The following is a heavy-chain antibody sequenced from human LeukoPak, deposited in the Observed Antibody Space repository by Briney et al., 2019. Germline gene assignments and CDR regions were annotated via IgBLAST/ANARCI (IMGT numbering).Heavy chain of an antibody. J-gene: IGHJ3*01. D-gene: IGHD3-10*01. CDR2: INQDGSDM. V-gene: IGHV3-7*03. CDR3: ARDFAGIGRGTFDF. CDR1: GFIFNTFW. Sequence: PGGSLRLSCAASGFIFNTFWMNWVRLTPGKGLEWVAKINQDGSDMYYVDSVKGRFFVSRDNARNLVYLQMNSLRVDDTAVYYCARDFAGIGRGTFDFWGQGTIIIVSS.